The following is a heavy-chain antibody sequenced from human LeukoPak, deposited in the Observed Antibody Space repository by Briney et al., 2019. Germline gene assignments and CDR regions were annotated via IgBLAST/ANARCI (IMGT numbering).Heavy chain of an antibody. CDR2: ISSSSSTI. D-gene: IGHD5-24*01. V-gene: IGHV3-48*01. J-gene: IGHJ3*02. CDR3: AREMATIGHAFDI. Sequence: GGSLRLSCAASGFTFSSYSMNWVRQAPGKGLEWVSYISSSSSTIYYADSVKGRFTISRDNAKNSPYLQMNSLRAEDTAVYYCAREMATIGHAFDIWGQGTMVTVSS. CDR1: GFTFSSYS.